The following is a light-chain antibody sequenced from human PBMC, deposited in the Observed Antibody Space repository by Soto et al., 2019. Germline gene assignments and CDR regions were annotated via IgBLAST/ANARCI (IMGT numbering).Light chain of an antibody. J-gene: IGLJ2*01. Sequence: QSALTQPASVSGSPGQSITISCPGTSSDVGGYNYVSWYQQHPGKAPKLMIYDVSNRPSGVSNRFSGSKSGNTASLTISGLQAEDEADYYCSLYASSSPLVVFGGGTKLTVL. CDR1: SSDVGGYNY. V-gene: IGLV2-14*01. CDR2: DVS. CDR3: SLYASSSPLVV.